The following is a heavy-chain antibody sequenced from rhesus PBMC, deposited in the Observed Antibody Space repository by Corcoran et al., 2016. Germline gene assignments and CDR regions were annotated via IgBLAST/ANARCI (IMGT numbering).Heavy chain of an antibody. CDR1: GGSIRRNY. V-gene: IGHV4-160*01. D-gene: IGHD4-29*01. CDR2: IYGSSGST. CDR3: ARDDYGSSRGFDS. J-gene: IGHJ4*01. Sequence: QVQLQESGPGLVKPSATLSFTCADSGGSIRRNYWSWICQPPGKGLEWLGCIYGSSGSTSTNPSLKSRVSISTGTTKNEFSRKLSSVSAADAAMYYCARDDYGSSRGFDSWGQGVLVTVSS.